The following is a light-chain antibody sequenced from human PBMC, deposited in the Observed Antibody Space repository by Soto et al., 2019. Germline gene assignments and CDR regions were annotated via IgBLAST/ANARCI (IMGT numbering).Light chain of an antibody. CDR3: QQYGDSPFT. CDR1: QSVISSY. Sequence: EIVLTQSPGTLSLSPGERATLYCRASQSVISSYLAWYQQKPGQAPSLLIYGASSRATGIPDRFSGRGSGTDFTLTISRLEPEDFALYYCQQYGDSPFTFGQGTKVDIK. J-gene: IGKJ1*01. CDR2: GAS. V-gene: IGKV3-20*01.